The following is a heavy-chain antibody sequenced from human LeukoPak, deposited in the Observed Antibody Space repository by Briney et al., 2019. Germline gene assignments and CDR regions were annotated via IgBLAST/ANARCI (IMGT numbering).Heavy chain of an antibody. D-gene: IGHD2-2*01. CDR1: GYTFINYG. Sequence: ASVKVSCKALGYTFINYGISWVRQAPGQGLEWMGWVSGYNGNANYAQKFQGRLTMTTDRSTNTAYMELRSLRFDDTAIYYCARRGYCSTAACSFGFWGQGVLVTVSS. CDR3: ARRGYCSTAACSFGF. J-gene: IGHJ4*02. CDR2: VSGYNGNA. V-gene: IGHV1-18*01.